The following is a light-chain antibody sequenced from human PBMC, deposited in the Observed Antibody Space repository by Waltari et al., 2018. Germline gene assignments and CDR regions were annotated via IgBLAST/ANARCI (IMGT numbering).Light chain of an antibody. V-gene: IGLV2-14*03. Sequence: QSALTQPASVAGSPGQSITIPCPGTSSDVGGHDFVSWYQQYPGKAPQLIIYGGSDRPAGVSNRFSGSKSGNTASLTISGLQTEDEADYYCSSYTSTSTPYNVFGSGTKVTVL. CDR3: SSYTSTSTPYNV. J-gene: IGLJ6*01. CDR2: GGS. CDR1: SSDVGGHDF.